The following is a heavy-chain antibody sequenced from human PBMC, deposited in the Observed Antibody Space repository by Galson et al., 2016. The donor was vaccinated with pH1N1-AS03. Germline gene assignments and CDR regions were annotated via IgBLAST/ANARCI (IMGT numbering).Heavy chain of an antibody. J-gene: IGHJ4*02. CDR1: GFTFSGYS. Sequence: SLRLSCAASGFTFSGYSMNWFRQAPGKGLEWVPSISRSSTYIYYADSVKGRFTISRDNAKNSLFLQMHSLRAEDTAVYYCARTFPGRVVVVAAAMQEGPDYWGQGTLVTVSS. V-gene: IGHV3-21*03. CDR3: ARTFPGRVVVVAAAMQEGPDY. D-gene: IGHD2-2*01. CDR2: ISRSSTYI.